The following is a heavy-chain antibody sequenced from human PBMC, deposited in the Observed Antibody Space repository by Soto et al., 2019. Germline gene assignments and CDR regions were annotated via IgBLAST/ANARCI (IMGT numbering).Heavy chain of an antibody. CDR3: ARDRGRGGLPPSLGS. V-gene: IGHV1-69*08. CDR2: IITILGIA. CDR1: GGTFSSYT. Sequence: QVQLVQSGAEVKKPGSSVKVSCKASGGTFSSYTISWVRQAPGQGLAWMGRIITILGIANYAQKFQGRVTSTADKSTSTAYMELSSLRSEDTAVYYCARDRGRGGLPPSLGSGGQGTLVAVSS. J-gene: IGHJ4*02. D-gene: IGHD2-15*01.